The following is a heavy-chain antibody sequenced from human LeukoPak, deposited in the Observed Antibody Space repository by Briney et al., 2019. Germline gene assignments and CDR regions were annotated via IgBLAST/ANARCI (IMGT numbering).Heavy chain of an antibody. J-gene: IGHJ5*02. V-gene: IGHV4-4*07. CDR1: GGSVTSSY. CDR2: IYASGHT. CDR3: VRVSPAGSNFDP. Sequence: SETLSLTCTVSGGSVTSSYWSWIRQPAGKPLEWIGRIYASGHTNYNPSLQSRVTMSVDTSENQFSLSLRSVTAADTAVYYCVRVSPAGSNFDPWGQGTLVTVSS. D-gene: IGHD6-19*01.